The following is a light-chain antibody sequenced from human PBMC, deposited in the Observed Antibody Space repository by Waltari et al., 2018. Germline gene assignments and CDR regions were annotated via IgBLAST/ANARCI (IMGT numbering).Light chain of an antibody. CDR2: GNN. J-gene: IGLJ2*01. V-gene: IGLV1-40*01. CDR1: RSNIGAGYD. CDR3: QSQDSRLGVA. Sequence: QSALTQPPSVSGAPGQRVAISCTGSRSNIGAGYDVQWYQHLPGTAPKLLMYGNNNRPSGVPDRFSASKSGTSVSLAITGLQAEDEATYYCQSQDSRLGVAFGGGTNLTVL.